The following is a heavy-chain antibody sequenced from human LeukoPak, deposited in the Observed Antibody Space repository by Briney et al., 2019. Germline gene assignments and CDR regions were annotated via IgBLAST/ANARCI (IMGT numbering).Heavy chain of an antibody. CDR3: AKGSIFGVVILDY. D-gene: IGHD3-3*02. J-gene: IGHJ4*02. V-gene: IGHV3-23*01. CDR2: ISGSGGST. CDR1: GFTFSSYA. Sequence: GGSLRLSCAASGFTFSSYAMSWVRQAPGKGLEWVSAISGSGGSTYYADSVKGRFTISRDNSKDTLYLQMNSLRAEDTAVYYCAKGSIFGVVILDYWGQGTLVTVSS.